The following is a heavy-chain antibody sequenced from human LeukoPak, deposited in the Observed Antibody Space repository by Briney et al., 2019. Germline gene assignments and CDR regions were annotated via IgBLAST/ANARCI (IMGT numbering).Heavy chain of an antibody. Sequence: SGTLSLTCAVYGGSFSGYYWSWIRQPPGKGLEWIGEINHSGSTNYNPSLKSRVTISVDTSKNQFSLKLSSVTAADTAVYYCARGPSGDSSGYYPTYWGQGTLVTVSS. CDR1: GGSFSGYY. CDR2: INHSGST. V-gene: IGHV4-34*01. CDR3: ARGPSGDSSGYYPTY. D-gene: IGHD3-22*01. J-gene: IGHJ4*02.